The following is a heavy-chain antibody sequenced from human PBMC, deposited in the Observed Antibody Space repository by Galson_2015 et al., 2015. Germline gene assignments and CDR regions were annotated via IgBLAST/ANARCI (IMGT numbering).Heavy chain of an antibody. CDR1: GFTFRTYA. J-gene: IGHJ4*02. CDR2: ITASGGST. V-gene: IGHV3-23*01. CDR3: AKDRASGYGSGLFDY. D-gene: IGHD6-19*01. Sequence: SLRLSCAASGFTFRTYAMSWVRQAPGKGLEWVSLITASGGSTYYADSVKGRFTISRDNSKNTLYVQVNSLRAEDTAVYYCAKDRASGYGSGLFDYWGQGTLVTVSS.